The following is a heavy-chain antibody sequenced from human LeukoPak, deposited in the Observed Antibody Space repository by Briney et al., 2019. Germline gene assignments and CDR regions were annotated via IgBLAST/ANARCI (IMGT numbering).Heavy chain of an antibody. V-gene: IGHV4-59*05. CDR2: IYYSGST. CDR3: ARHAGIVGVYFDY. CDR1: GGSISSYY. D-gene: IGHD1-26*01. Sequence: PSETLSLTCTVSGGSISSYYWSWIRQPPGKGLEWIGSIYYSGSTYYNPSLKSRVTISVGTSKNQFSLKLSSVTAADTAVYYCARHAGIVGVYFDYWGQGTLVTVSS. J-gene: IGHJ4*02.